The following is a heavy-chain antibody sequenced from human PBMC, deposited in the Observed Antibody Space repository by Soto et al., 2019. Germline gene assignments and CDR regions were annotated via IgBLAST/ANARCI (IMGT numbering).Heavy chain of an antibody. CDR1: GFTFSSYA. J-gene: IGHJ3*02. V-gene: IGHV3-33*08. D-gene: IGHD6-19*01. CDR3: AIGVKEQWLVGDDAFDI. CDR2: IWYDGSNK. Sequence: PGGSLSLSCAASGFTFSSYAMSWVRQAPGKGLEWVAVIWYDGSNKYYADSVKGRFTISRDNSKNTLYLQMNSLRAEDTAVYYCAIGVKEQWLVGDDAFDIWGQGTMVTVSS.